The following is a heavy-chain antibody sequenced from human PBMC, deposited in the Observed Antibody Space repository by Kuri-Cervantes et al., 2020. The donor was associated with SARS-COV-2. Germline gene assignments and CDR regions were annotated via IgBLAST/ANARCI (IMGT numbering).Heavy chain of an antibody. CDR3: AKALVVNGWRYFDY. V-gene: IGHV3-23*01. J-gene: IGHJ4*02. D-gene: IGHD6-19*01. Sequence: GESLKISCAASGFTFSIYAMSWVRQAPGKGLEWVSGISGSGGSTYYADSVKGQFTISRDNSKNTLYLQMNSLRAEDTAVYYCAKALVVNGWRYFDYWGQGTLVTVSS. CDR1: GFTFSIYA. CDR2: ISGSGGST.